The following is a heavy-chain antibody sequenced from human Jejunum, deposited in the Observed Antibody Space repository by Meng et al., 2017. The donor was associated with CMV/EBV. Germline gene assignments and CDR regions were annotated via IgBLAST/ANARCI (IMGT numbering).Heavy chain of an antibody. CDR2: ISGSGSFI. J-gene: IGHJ4*02. D-gene: IGHD3-10*01. Sequence: CVVSGASFASSTMSWVRQAPGKGLEWVSCISGSGSFITYADSVKGRFTVSRDNDKNLVYLEMNSLSGDDTAVYYCARELYGSGGLDFWGQGTLVTVSS. V-gene: IGHV3-21*06. CDR1: GASFASST. CDR3: ARELYGSGGLDF.